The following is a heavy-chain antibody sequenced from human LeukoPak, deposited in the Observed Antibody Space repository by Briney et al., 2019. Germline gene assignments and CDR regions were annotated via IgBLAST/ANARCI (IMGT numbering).Heavy chain of an antibody. CDR1: GFTFSSYA. Sequence: GGSLRLSCAASGFTFSSYAMSWVRQAPGKGLQWVSHIYNNGGSTSYADSVKGRFTISRDNSKNMLYVQMNSLRAEDTAVYYCARGSDFYDSSGPFDIWGQGTMVTVSS. D-gene: IGHD3-22*01. J-gene: IGHJ3*02. CDR3: ARGSDFYDSSGPFDI. V-gene: IGHV3-23*05. CDR2: IYNNGGST.